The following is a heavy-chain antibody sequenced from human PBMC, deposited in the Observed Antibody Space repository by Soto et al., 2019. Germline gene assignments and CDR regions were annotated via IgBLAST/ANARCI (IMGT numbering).Heavy chain of an antibody. CDR3: ARDGYSSGWKVGAFDI. CDR1: GFTFSSYG. Sequence: QVQLVESGGGVVQPGRSLRLSCAASGFTFSSYGMHWVRQAPGKGLERVAVIWYDGSNKYYAHSVEGRFTISRDNSKNTRYLHMNSLRAEDTAVYYCARDGYSSGWKVGAFDIWGQGTMVTVSS. D-gene: IGHD6-19*01. J-gene: IGHJ3*02. CDR2: IWYDGSNK. V-gene: IGHV3-33*01.